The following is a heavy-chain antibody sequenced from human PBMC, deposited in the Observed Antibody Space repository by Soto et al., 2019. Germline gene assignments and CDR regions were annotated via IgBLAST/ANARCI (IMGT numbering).Heavy chain of an antibody. J-gene: IGHJ4*02. CDR3: ARTQGIGVSDY. V-gene: IGHV4-59*01. D-gene: IGHD2-8*01. Sequence: QVQLQESGPGLVKPSETLSLACSVSGDSITHNYWSWIRQPPGKGLEWIAYISHSAWINYNPSLKIRVSISLDTSTNPFSLRVNSLTPSYTAVYYCARTQGIGVSDYWGQGTLVTVSS. CDR1: GDSITHNY. CDR2: ISHSAWI.